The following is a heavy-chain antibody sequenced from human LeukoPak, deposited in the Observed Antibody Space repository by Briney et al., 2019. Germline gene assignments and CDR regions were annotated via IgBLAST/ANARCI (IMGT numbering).Heavy chain of an antibody. CDR2: ISYDGSNK. CDR1: GFTFSSYG. J-gene: IGHJ4*02. CDR3: AKGDSYGHWGVGLFDY. V-gene: IGHV3-30*18. Sequence: PGGSLRLSCAASGFTFSSYGMHWVRQAPGKGLEWVAVISYDGSNKYYADSVKGRFTISRDNSKNTLYLQMNSLRAEDTAVYYCAKGDSYGHWGVGLFDYWGQGTLVTVSS. D-gene: IGHD5-18*01.